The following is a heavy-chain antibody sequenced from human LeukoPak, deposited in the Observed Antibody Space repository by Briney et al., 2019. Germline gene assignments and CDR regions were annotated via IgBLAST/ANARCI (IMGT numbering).Heavy chain of an antibody. CDR1: GFTFSSYG. CDR3: ARGSVGGGNYFDY. CDR2: ISSDSSYI. Sequence: GGSLRLSCAASGFTFSSYGMHWVRQAPGKGLEWVSSISSDSSYIYYADSVKGRFTISRDNAKNSLYLQINSLRAEDTAVYYCARGSVGGGNYFDYWGQGTLVTVSS. D-gene: IGHD3-16*01. V-gene: IGHV3-21*01. J-gene: IGHJ4*02.